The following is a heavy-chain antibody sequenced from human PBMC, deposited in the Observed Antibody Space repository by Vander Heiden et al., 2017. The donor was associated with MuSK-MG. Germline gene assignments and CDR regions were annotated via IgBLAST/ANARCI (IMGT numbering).Heavy chain of an antibody. CDR2: IWYDGSNK. CDR3: ARDEEAWLTIGGGIDP. D-gene: IGHD3-9*01. V-gene: IGHV3-33*01. CDR1: GFTFSSYG. Sequence: QVQLVESGGGVVQPGRSLRLSCAASGFTFSSYGMHGVRQAPGKGLEWVAVIWYDGSNKYYADSVKGRFTISRDNSKNTLYLQMNSLRAEDTAVYYCARDEEAWLTIGGGIDPWGQGTLVTVSS. J-gene: IGHJ5*02.